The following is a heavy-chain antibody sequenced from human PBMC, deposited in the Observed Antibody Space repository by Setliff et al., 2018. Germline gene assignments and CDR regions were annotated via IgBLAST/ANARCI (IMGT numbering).Heavy chain of an antibody. D-gene: IGHD6-19*01. CDR3: AREGEAGNFDY. CDR1: GGSISSYY. Sequence: PSETLSLTCTVSGGSISSYYWSWIRQPPGKGLEWIGSIYYSGSTNYNPSLKSRVTISVDTSKNQFSLKLSSVTAADTAVYYCAREGEAGNFDYWGQGTLVTVSS. CDR2: IYYSGST. V-gene: IGHV4-59*01. J-gene: IGHJ4*02.